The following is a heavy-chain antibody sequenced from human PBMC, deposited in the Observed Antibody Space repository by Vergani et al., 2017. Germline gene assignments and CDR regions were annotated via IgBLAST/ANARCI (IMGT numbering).Heavy chain of an antibody. CDR1: GGPFSSYA. V-gene: IGHV1-69*12. CDR2: IIPIFGTA. J-gene: IGHJ4*02. CDR3: ARDLFGYCSGGSCYLDY. Sequence: QVQLVQSGAEVKKPGSSVKVSCKASGGPFSSYAISWVRQAPGQGLEWMGGIIPIFGTANYAQKFQGRVTITADESTSTAYMELSSLRSEDTAVYYCARDLFGYCSGGSCYLDYWGQGTLVTVSS. D-gene: IGHD2-15*01.